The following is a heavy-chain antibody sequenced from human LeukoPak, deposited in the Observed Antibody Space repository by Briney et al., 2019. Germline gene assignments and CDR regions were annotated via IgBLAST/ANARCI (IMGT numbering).Heavy chain of an antibody. J-gene: IGHJ4*02. D-gene: IGHD5-24*01. CDR2: ISSGGSNK. Sequence: GRSLRLSCAASGFTFSSYGMHWVRQAPGKGLEWVAVISSGGSNKMYADCVKGRFTISRDISRNTLYLQMNSLRAEDTAVYYCATGRGAYSDGYYADWGQGTLVTVSS. CDR3: ATGRGAYSDGYYAD. CDR1: GFTFSSYG. V-gene: IGHV3-30*03.